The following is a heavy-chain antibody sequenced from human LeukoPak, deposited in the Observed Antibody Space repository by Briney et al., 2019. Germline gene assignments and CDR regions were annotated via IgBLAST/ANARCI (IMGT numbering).Heavy chain of an antibody. CDR3: AKAYYSITGTVVPEYDY. Sequence: PGGSLRLSCAASGFTFSSYAMSWVRQAPGKGLEWVSAISGSGGSTYYADSVKGRFTISRDNSKNTLYLQMNSLRAEDTAVYYCAKAYYSITGTVVPEYDYWGQGTLVTVSS. CDR1: GFTFSSYA. CDR2: ISGSGGST. J-gene: IGHJ4*02. V-gene: IGHV3-23*01. D-gene: IGHD3-10*01.